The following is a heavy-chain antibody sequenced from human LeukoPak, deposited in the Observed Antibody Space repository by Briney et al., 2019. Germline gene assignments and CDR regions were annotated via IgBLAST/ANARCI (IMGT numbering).Heavy chain of an antibody. CDR1: GYTFTGYY. V-gene: IGHV1-2*06. Sequence: ASVKASCKASGYTFTGYYMHWVRQAPGQGLEWMGRINPNSGGTNYAQKFQGRVTMTRDTSISTAYMELSRLRSDDTAVYYCARDQEYIRGAHEPYFDYWGQGTLVTVSS. J-gene: IGHJ4*02. CDR3: ARDQEYIRGAHEPYFDY. D-gene: IGHD1-1*01. CDR2: INPNSGGT.